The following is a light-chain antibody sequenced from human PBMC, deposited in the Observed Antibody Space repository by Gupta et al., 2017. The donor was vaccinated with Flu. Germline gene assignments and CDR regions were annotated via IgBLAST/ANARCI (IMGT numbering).Light chain of an antibody. CDR3: QQYNSYPLT. Sequence: IQMTQSPSTLHASVGDRVTITCRASQSISSWLAWYQQKPGKAPKLLIYKASSLESGVPSRFSGSGSGTEFTLTISSLQPDDFATYYCQQYNSYPLTFGGGTKVEIK. J-gene: IGKJ4*01. V-gene: IGKV1-5*03. CDR2: KAS. CDR1: QSISSW.